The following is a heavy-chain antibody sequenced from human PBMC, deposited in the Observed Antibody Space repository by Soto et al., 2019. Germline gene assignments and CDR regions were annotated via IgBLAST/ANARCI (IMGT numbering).Heavy chain of an antibody. CDR3: AREVGQMDV. J-gene: IGHJ6*02. V-gene: IGHV1-18*04. CDR2: VSPYNGDT. CDR1: GYTFTTYG. Sequence: ASVKVSCTAFGYTFTTYGINWVRQAPEQGLEWMGWVSPYNGDTTYAQKVQGRVTMTTDTSTRTAYLELRSLRSDDTAVYYCAREVGQMDVWGQGTTVTVSS.